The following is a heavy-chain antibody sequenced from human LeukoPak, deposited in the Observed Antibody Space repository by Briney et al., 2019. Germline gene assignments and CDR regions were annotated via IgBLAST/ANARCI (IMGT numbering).Heavy chain of an antibody. CDR2: ISAYNGNT. J-gene: IGHJ4*02. CDR3: ARSYGSGSGNDY. D-gene: IGHD3-10*01. CDR1: GGTFSSYA. Sequence: ASVKVSCKASGGTFSSYAISWVRQAPGQGLEWMGWISAYNGNTNYAQKLQGRVTMTTDTSTSTAYMELRSLRSDDTAVYYCARSYGSGSGNDYWGQGTLVTVSS. V-gene: IGHV1-18*01.